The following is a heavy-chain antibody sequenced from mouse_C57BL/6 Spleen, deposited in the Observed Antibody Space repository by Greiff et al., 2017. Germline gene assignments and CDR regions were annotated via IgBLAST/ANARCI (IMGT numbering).Heavy chain of an antibody. CDR2: INPSNGGT. CDR1: GYTFTSYW. V-gene: IGHV1-53*01. J-gene: IGHJ3*01. CDR3: ARSGSSYGENFAY. Sequence: QVQLQQPGTELVKPGASVKLSCKASGYTFTSYWMHWVKQRPGQGLEWIGNINPSNGGTNYNEKFKSKATLTVDKSSSTAYMQLSSLTSEDSAVYDCARSGSSYGENFAYWGQGTLVTVSA. D-gene: IGHD1-1*01.